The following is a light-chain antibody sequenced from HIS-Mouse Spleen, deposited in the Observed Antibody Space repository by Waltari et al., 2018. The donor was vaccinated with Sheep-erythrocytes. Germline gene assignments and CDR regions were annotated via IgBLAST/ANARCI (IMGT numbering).Light chain of an antibody. CDR3: CSYAGSSTPWV. J-gene: IGLJ3*02. CDR1: SSNLGSNY. V-gene: IGLV1-47*01. Sequence: QSVLTQPPSASGTPGQRVTISCSGSSSNLGSNYVYWYQQLPGTAPKLLIYRNNQRPSGVPDRFSGSKSGNTASLTISGLQAEDEADYYCCSYAGSSTPWVFGGGTKLTVL. CDR2: RNN.